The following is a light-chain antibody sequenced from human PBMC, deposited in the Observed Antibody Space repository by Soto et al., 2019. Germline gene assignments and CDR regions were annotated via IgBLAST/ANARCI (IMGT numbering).Light chain of an antibody. Sequence: QSALTQPASVSGSPGQSITISCTGTSSDVGGYDYVSWYQQHPGKAPXLMIXEXXXRXSXVSXXXSXSXXGNTASXTXSGLXAEDEADYYCSSYTSSSTPYVFGTGTKVTVL. CDR2: EXX. CDR3: SSYTSSSTPYV. CDR1: SSDVGGYDY. V-gene: IGLV2-14*01. J-gene: IGLJ1*01.